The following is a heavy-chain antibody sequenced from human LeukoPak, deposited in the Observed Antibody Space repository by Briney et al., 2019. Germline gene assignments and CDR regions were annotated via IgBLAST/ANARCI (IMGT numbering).Heavy chain of an antibody. Sequence: PSETLSLTCTVSGGSISSSSYYWGWIRQPPGKGLEWIGSIYYSGSTYYNPSLKSRVTISVDTSKNQFSLKLSSVTAADTAVYYCATFQTDYGDYGEVDYWGQGTLVTVSS. D-gene: IGHD4-17*01. CDR1: GGSISSSSYY. J-gene: IGHJ4*02. CDR3: ATFQTDYGDYGEVDY. CDR2: IYYSGST. V-gene: IGHV4-39*07.